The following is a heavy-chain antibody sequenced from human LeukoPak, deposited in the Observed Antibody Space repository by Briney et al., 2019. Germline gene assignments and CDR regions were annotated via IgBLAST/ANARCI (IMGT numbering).Heavy chain of an antibody. J-gene: IGHJ4*02. CDR2: ISASGTYI. D-gene: IGHD2-21*01. V-gene: IGHV3-21*01. CDR1: GVTFSNDG. CDR3: AKERACGAYSCVAYYFDS. Sequence: GGSLRLSCAASGVTFSNDGMDWVRQAPGQGLEWVSSISASGTYIWYADSVKGRFTISRDNAKSSLYLQMDSLRAEDTAVYYCAKERACGAYSCVAYYFDSWGQGTLVTVSS.